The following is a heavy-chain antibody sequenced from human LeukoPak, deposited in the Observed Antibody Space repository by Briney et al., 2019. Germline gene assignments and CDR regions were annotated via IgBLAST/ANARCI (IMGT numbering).Heavy chain of an antibody. V-gene: IGHV3-21*04. CDR1: GFTFSTYT. D-gene: IGHD6-13*01. CDR3: ARGTLKAAATDFDY. J-gene: IGHJ4*02. Sequence: GGSLRLSCAASGFTFSTYTMNWVRQAPGKGLEWVSSISSSSSSIYYADSVKGRFSISRDNAKNSLYLQMNSLRAEDTALYYCARGTLKAAATDFDYWGQGTLVTVSS. CDR2: ISSSSSSI.